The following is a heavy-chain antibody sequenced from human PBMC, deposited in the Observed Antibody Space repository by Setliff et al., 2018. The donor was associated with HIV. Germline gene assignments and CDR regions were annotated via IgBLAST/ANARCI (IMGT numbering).Heavy chain of an antibody. CDR1: GDSVSSNSAT. V-gene: IGHV6-1*01. CDR2: TYYRSKFYN. Sequence: SQTLSLTCAISGDSVSSNSATWNWIRLSPSRGLEWLGRTYYRSKFYNDYAVSVKSRIIINPDTSKNQLSLQVNSVTPEDTAVYFCARAVAGMTLDCWGQGTLVTVSS. J-gene: IGHJ4*02. D-gene: IGHD6-19*01. CDR3: ARAVAGMTLDC.